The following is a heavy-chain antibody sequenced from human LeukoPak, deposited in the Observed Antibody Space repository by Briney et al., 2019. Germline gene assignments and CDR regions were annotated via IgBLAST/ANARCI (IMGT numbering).Heavy chain of an antibody. CDR3: ARRHDSGGYYYEH. Sequence: KPGGSLRLSCAASGFTFSSYGMTWVRQAPGKGLEWVSSISSSSDYIYYADSVKGRFTVSRDNAKSSLYLQMNSLRAEDTAVYYCARRHDSGGYYYEHWGQGILVTVSS. CDR1: GFTFSSYG. J-gene: IGHJ4*02. V-gene: IGHV3-21*01. CDR2: ISSSSDYI. D-gene: IGHD3-22*01.